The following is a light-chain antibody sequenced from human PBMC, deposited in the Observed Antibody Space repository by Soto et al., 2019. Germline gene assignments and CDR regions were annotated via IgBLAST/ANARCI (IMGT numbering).Light chain of an antibody. CDR3: QQYGSSPWT. CDR2: GAS. J-gene: IGKJ1*01. CDR1: QSVSSIY. V-gene: IGKV3-20*01. Sequence: EIVLTQSPGTLSLSPGERATLSCRASQSVSSIYLAWFQQKPGQAPRFVIYGASNRATGIQDRFSGSGSGTDFTLTIRRLEPEDFAVYYCQQYGSSPWTFGQGTKVDIK.